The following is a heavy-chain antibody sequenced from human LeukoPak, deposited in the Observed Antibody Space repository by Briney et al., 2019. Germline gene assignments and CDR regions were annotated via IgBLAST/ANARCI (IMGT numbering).Heavy chain of an antibody. CDR3: ARDGGHSTDLDY. D-gene: IGHD2-8*02. Sequence: SGWSLRLSCATSGFTFSRHWMSWVRQAPGKGPEWVANIKQDGSERYYVHSVKSRYTISRDNAKNSLYLQMNSLRAEDTAVYYCARDGGHSTDLDYWGQGILVTVSS. V-gene: IGHV3-7*01. CDR1: GFTFSRHW. J-gene: IGHJ4*02. CDR2: IKQDGSER.